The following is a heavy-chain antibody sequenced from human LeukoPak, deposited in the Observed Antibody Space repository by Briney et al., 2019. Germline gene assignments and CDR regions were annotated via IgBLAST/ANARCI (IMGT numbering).Heavy chain of an antibody. CDR2: IIPILGIA. D-gene: IGHD3-10*01. CDR1: GGTFSSYA. CDR3: ARAGSSGSPQPST. J-gene: IGHJ5*02. V-gene: IGHV1-69*04. Sequence: ASVKVSCKASGGTFSSYAISWVRQAPGQGLEWMGRIIPILGIANYAQKFQGRVTITADKSTSTAYMELSSLRSEDTAVYYCARAGSSGSPQPSTWGQGTLVTVSS.